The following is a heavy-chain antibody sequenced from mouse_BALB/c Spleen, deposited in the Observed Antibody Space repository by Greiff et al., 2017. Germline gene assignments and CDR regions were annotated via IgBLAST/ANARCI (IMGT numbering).Heavy chain of an antibody. CDR1: GFSLTSYD. Sequence: VQRVESGPGLVAPSQSLSITCTVSGFSLTSYDISWIRQPPGKGLEWLGVIWTGGGTNYNSAFMSRLSISKDNSKSQVFLKMNSLQTDDTAIYYCVRSTSRAMDYWGQGTSVTVSS. CDR3: VRSTSRAMDY. CDR2: IWTGGGT. V-gene: IGHV2-9-2*01. J-gene: IGHJ4*01.